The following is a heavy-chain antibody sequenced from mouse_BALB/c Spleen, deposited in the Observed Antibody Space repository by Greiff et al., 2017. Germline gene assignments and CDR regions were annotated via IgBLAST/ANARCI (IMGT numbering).Heavy chain of an antibody. Sequence: QVQLQQPGAELVKPGASVKLSCKASGYTFTSYWMHWVKQRPGQGLEWIGEIDPSDSYTNYNQKFKGKATLTVDKSSSTAYMQLSSLTSEDSAVYYCARSIYYGQAMDYWGQGPSVTVSS. CDR1: GYTFTSYW. CDR2: IDPSDSYT. V-gene: IGHV1-69*02. CDR3: ARSIYYGQAMDY. D-gene: IGHD1-1*01. J-gene: IGHJ4*01.